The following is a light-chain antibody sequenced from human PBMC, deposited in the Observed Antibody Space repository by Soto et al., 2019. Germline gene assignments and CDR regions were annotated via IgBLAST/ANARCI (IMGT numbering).Light chain of an antibody. V-gene: IGLV2-14*01. J-gene: IGLJ1*01. CDR3: SSYTDSSNYV. CDR2: EVR. Sequence: QSVLTQPASVSGSPGQSITIACTGTNRDVGSYNLVSWYQQRPGEAPKLIISEVRNRPSGISYRFTGSKSGNTASLTISGLQAEDEADYYCSSYTDSSNYVFGAGTKVTVL. CDR1: NRDVGSYNL.